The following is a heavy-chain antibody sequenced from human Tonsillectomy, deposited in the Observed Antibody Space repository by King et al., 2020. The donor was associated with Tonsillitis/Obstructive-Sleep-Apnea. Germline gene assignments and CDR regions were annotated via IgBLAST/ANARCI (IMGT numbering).Heavy chain of an antibody. D-gene: IGHD5-12*01. CDR3: ASLRRGYXGYDYYPGAFXI. CDR2: ISSSSSYI. CDR1: GFTFSSYS. J-gene: IGHJ3*02. Sequence: VQLVESGGGLVKPGGSLRLSCAASGFTFSSYSMNWVRQAPGKGLEWVSSISSSSSYIYYADSVKGRFTISRDNAKNSLYLQMNSLRAEDTAVYYCASLRRGYXGYDYYPGAFXIXXQGTMVTVSS. V-gene: IGHV3-21*01.